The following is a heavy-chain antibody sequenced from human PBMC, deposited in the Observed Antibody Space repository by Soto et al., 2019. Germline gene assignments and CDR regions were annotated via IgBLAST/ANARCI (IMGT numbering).Heavy chain of an antibody. CDR3: ASLGNIAVAQGYYYYGMDV. V-gene: IGHV1-8*01. Sequence: ASAKGSCKASGYTFTRYDINRVRQATGEESAWMGWMNPNSGNTGYAQKFQGRVTMTRNTSISTAYMELSSLRSEDTAVYYCASLGNIAVAQGYYYYGMDVWGQGSTVTVSS. CDR2: MNPNSGNT. D-gene: IGHD6-19*01. CDR1: GYTFTRYD. J-gene: IGHJ6*02.